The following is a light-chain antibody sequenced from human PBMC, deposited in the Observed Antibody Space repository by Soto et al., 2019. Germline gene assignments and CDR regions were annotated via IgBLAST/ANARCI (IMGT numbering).Light chain of an antibody. V-gene: IGKV3-20*01. CDR1: QRVSNSF. J-gene: IGKJ4*01. Sequence: EIVLTQSPGTLSLSPGETVALSCRASQRVSNSFLAWYQHKPGQAPRLLISGASKRATGIPDRFSGSGSGTDFTLTISRLEPEDFAVYYCQQYGSSPLTFGGGTKVDIK. CDR2: GAS. CDR3: QQYGSSPLT.